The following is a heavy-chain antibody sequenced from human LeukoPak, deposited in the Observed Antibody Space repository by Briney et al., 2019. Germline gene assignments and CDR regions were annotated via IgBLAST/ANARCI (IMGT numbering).Heavy chain of an antibody. CDR1: GFTFSNYA. CDR3: AKVGSYHDFDY. V-gene: IGHV3-23*01. D-gene: IGHD3-22*01. J-gene: IGHJ4*02. CDR2: ISGSGDST. Sequence: GGSLRLSCAASGFTFSNYAMRWVRQAPGKGLEWVSGISGSGDSTYYADSVKGRFTISRDNSKNTLYLQMNSLRAEDTAVYYCAKVGSYHDFDYWGQGTLVTVSS.